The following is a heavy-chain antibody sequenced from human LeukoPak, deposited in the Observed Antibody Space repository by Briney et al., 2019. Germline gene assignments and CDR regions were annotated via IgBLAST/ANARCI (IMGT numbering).Heavy chain of an antibody. D-gene: IGHD3-22*01. V-gene: IGHV1-2*02. CDR1: GYTFTGYY. Sequence: ASVKVSCKASGYTFTGYYMHWVRQAPGQGLEWMGWINPNSGGTNYAQKFQGRVTMTRDTSISTAYMELSRLRSDDTAVYYCARVRWSSGYSLDYWGQGTLVTVSS. CDR3: ARVRWSSGYSLDY. J-gene: IGHJ4*02. CDR2: INPNSGGT.